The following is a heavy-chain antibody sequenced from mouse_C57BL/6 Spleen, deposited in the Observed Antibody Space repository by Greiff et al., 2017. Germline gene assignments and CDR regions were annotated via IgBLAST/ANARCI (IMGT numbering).Heavy chain of an antibody. J-gene: IGHJ2*01. Sequence: QVQLKQPGAELVKPGASVKMSCKASGYTFTSYWITWVKQRPGQGLEWIGDIYPGSGSTNYNEKFKSKATLTVDTSSSTAYMQLSSLTSEDSAVYYCARGDSNFNGNYWGQGTTLTVSS. CDR1: GYTFTSYW. CDR2: IYPGSGST. V-gene: IGHV1-55*01. D-gene: IGHD2-5*01. CDR3: ARGDSNFNGNY.